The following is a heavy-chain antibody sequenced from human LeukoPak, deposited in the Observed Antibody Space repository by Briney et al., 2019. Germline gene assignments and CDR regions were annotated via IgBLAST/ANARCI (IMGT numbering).Heavy chain of an antibody. CDR2: IYYSGST. D-gene: IGHD2-15*01. CDR1: GGSISSSSYY. CDR3: ARITVAATCFDY. V-gene: IGHV4-39*01. Sequence: SETLSLTCTVSGGSISSSSYYWGWIRQPPGKGLEWIGSIYYSGSTYYNPSLKSRVTISVDTSKNQFSLKLSSVTAADTAVYYCARITVAATCFDYWGQGTLVTVSS. J-gene: IGHJ4*02.